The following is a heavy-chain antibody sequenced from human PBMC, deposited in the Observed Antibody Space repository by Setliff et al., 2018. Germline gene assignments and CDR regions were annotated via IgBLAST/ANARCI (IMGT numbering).Heavy chain of an antibody. CDR2: INHSGST. Sequence: PSETLSLTCAVYGGSFSGYYWSWIRQPPGKGLEWIGEINHSGSTNYNPSLKSRVTISVDTSKNQFSLKPSSVTAADTAVYYCAGSLGGFDYWGQGTLVTVSS. V-gene: IGHV4-34*01. D-gene: IGHD3-16*01. CDR3: AGSLGGFDY. J-gene: IGHJ4*02. CDR1: GGSFSGYY.